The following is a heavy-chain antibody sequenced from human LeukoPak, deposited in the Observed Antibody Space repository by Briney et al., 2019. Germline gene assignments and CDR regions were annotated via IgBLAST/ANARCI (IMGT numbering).Heavy chain of an antibody. Sequence: GGSLRLSCAASGFTFSSYAMSWVRQAPGKGLEWVSAISGSGGSTYYADSVKGRFTISRDNSKNTLYLQMNSLRAEDTAVYYCANTRYYYDSSGYYYPFDYWGQGTLVTVSS. CDR1: GFTFSSYA. V-gene: IGHV3-23*01. CDR2: ISGSGGST. D-gene: IGHD3-22*01. J-gene: IGHJ4*02. CDR3: ANTRYYYDSSGYYYPFDY.